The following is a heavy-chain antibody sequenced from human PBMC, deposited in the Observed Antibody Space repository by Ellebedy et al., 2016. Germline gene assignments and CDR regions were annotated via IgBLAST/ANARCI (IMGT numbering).Heavy chain of an antibody. V-gene: IGHV1-3*01. CDR1: GYTFTSYA. CDR2: INAGNGDT. J-gene: IGHJ4*02. D-gene: IGHD6-6*01. CDR3: ARGSFLTAMYSSSSLGY. Sequence: ASVKVSCKASGYTFTSYAMHWVRQAPGQRLEWMGRINAGNGDTKYSQKFQGRVTITRDTSASTAYMELSSLRSEDTAVYYCARGSFLTAMYSSSSLGYWGQGTLVTVSS.